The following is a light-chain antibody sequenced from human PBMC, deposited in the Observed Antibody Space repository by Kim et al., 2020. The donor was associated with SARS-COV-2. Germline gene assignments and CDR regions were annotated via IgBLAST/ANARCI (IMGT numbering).Light chain of an antibody. CDR3: QSYDSSIWV. CDR1: AASVASNY. CDR2: EDN. Sequence: GKPVTASSPRTAASVASNYVTWYQQPPSSAPTPVIYEDNQRPSGFPDRFSGSIDSSSNSASLTISGLKTEDEADYYCQSYDSSIWVFGGGTQLTVL. V-gene: IGLV6-57*03. J-gene: IGLJ3*02.